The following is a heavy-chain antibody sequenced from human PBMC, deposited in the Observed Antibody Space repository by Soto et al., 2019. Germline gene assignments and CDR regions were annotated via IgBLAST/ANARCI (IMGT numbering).Heavy chain of an antibody. CDR3: ARHQYDYVWGSYRH. V-gene: IGHV3-21*01. D-gene: IGHD3-16*02. CDR1: GFTCSSYS. CDR2: ISSSSSYI. Sequence: GGSLRLSCAASGFTCSSYSMNWVRQAPGKGLEWVSSISSSSSYIYYADSVKGRFTISRDNAKNSLYLQMNSLRAEDTAVYYCARHQYDYVWGSYRHWGQGTLVTVSS. J-gene: IGHJ4*02.